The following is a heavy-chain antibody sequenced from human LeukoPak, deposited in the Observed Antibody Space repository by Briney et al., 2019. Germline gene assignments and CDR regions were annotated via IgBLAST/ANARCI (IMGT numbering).Heavy chain of an antibody. D-gene: IGHD3-22*01. CDR3: AREVYYYDSSGQGPRYAIDL. CDR2: IYYSGST. Sequence: SETLSLTCTVSGGSISSSTYYWGWIRQPPGKGLEWIGNIYYSGSTYYNPSLESRVTISIDTSKNQFSLRLSSVTAADTAVYYCAREVYYYDSSGQGPRYAIDLWGQGTMVTVSS. CDR1: GGSISSSTYY. V-gene: IGHV4-39*07. J-gene: IGHJ3*01.